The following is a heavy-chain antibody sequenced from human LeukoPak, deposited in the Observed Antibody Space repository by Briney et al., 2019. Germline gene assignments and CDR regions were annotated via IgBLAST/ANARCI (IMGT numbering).Heavy chain of an antibody. CDR3: ASSLRWGYQEA. CDR1: RFIFSDYF. D-gene: IGHD2-2*01. CDR2: ISSSGSSI. Sequence: GGSLRLSCAASRFIFSDYFMSWIRQAPGKGLEWVSYISSSGSSIYYADSVKGRFTISRDNAKNSLYLQMNSQRAEDTAVYYCASSLRWGYQEAWGQGTLVTVSS. V-gene: IGHV3-11*01. J-gene: IGHJ5*02.